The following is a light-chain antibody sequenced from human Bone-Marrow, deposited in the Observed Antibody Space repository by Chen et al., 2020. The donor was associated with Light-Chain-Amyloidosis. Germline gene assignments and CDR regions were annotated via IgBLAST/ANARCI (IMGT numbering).Light chain of an antibody. CDR3: QVWDRSSDHPV. CDR1: NIGSTS. Sequence: SYVLTQPSSVSVAPGQTATIACGGNNIGSTSVHWYQQTPGQAPLLVVYDDSDRPSGIPERWAGSNSGNAATLTISRVEAGDEADYYCQVWDRSSDHPVFGGGTKLTVL. V-gene: IGLV3-21*02. CDR2: DDS. J-gene: IGLJ3*02.